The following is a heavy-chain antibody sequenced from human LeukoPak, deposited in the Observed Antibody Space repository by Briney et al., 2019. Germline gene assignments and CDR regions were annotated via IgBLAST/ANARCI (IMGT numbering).Heavy chain of an antibody. D-gene: IGHD3-22*01. Sequence: AGGSLRLSCAASGFTFSSFAINWVRQAPGKGLEWVSVITGSGSGADYADSVKGRFTISRDNSQNTVHLQMNSLRAEDTAAYYCAKGSYYDSSGSFYFDYWGQGTLVTVSS. CDR1: GFTFSSFA. V-gene: IGHV3-23*01. J-gene: IGHJ4*02. CDR2: ITGSGSGA. CDR3: AKGSYYDSSGSFYFDY.